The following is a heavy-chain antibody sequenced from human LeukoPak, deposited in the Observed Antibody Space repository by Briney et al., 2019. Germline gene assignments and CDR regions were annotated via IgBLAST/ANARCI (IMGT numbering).Heavy chain of an antibody. V-gene: IGHV3-11*01. Sequence: AGGSLRLSCAASGFTFSDYYMSWIRQAPGKGLEWVSYISSSGSTIYYADSVKGRFTISRDNAKNSLYPQMNSLRAEDTAVYYCARDSKNTAMGYYYYYMDVWGKGTTVTVSS. D-gene: IGHD5-18*01. CDR1: GFTFSDYY. CDR3: ARDSKNTAMGYYYYYMDV. CDR2: ISSSGSTI. J-gene: IGHJ6*03.